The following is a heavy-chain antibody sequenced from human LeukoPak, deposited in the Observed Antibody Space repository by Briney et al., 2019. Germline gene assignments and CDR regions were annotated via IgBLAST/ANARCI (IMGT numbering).Heavy chain of an antibody. Sequence: ASVKVSCKAPGYTFTGYYMHWVRQAPGQGLEWMGWINPDSGGTNYAQKFQGRVTVTGDSSISTTYMELSGLTSDDTAVYYCARDSIRGVRLLDYWGQGTLVTVSS. J-gene: IGHJ4*02. CDR2: INPDSGGT. D-gene: IGHD3-3*01. CDR1: GYTFTGYY. V-gene: IGHV1-2*02. CDR3: ARDSIRGVRLLDY.